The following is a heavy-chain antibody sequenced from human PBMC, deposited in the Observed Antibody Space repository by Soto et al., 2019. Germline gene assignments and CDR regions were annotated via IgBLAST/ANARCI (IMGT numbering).Heavy chain of an antibody. CDR1: GYTFSGHY. CDR3: ARGLYSSPAYFFDS. V-gene: IGHV1-2*02. D-gene: IGHD6-13*01. J-gene: IGHJ4*02. CDR2: INPKSGGT. Sequence: QVQLVQSGAEVRKPGASVKVSCNVTGYTFSGHYVHWVRQAPGQGLEWMGWINPKSGGTNYAQKLQDRVTMTADTSVSAASMELTSLRYDDTAVFYCARGLYSSPAYFFDSWGQGTLVTVSS.